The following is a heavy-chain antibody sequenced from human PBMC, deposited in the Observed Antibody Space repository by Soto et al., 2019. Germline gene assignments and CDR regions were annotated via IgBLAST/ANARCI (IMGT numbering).Heavy chain of an antibody. V-gene: IGHV1-18*01. Sequence: QVQLVQSEAEVKKPGASVKVSCRASGYIFVNYGISWVRQAPGQGLEWMGWISAYNGNTKYAQEFQGRVTMTRDTSTSTAYMELGSLRSDDTAVYYCARDNDDFTGYYLDYWGQGTLVTVSS. CDR1: GYIFVNYG. J-gene: IGHJ4*02. CDR3: ARDNDDFTGYYLDY. CDR2: ISAYNGNT. D-gene: IGHD3-9*01.